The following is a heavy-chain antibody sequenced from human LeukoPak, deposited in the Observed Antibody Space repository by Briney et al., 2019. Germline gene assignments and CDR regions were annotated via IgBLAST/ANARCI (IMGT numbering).Heavy chain of an antibody. CDR1: GGSISSSSYY. J-gene: IGHJ5*02. CDR2: IYYSGST. D-gene: IGHD2-15*01. V-gene: IGHV4-39*07. CDR3: ARYPGYCSGGSCYYWFDP. Sequence: SETLSLTCTVSGGSISSSSYYWGWIRQPPGKGLEWIGSIYYSGSTYYNPSLKSRVTISVDTSKNQFSLKLSSVTAADTAVYYCARYPGYCSGGSCYYWFDPWGQGTLVTVSS.